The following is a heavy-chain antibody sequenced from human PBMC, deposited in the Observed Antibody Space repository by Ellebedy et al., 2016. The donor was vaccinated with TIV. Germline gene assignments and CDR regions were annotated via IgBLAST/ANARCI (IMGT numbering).Heavy chain of an antibody. V-gene: IGHV3-48*03. CDR1: GFTFSSYD. CDR3: ARDGEEWLLRTDAFDI. D-gene: IGHD3-3*01. Sequence: PGGSLRLSCAASGFTFSSYDMNWVRQAPGKGLEWVSYISSSGSTIYYADSVKGRFTISRDNAKNSLYLQMNSLRVEDTAVYYCARDGEEWLLRTDAFDIWGQGTMVTVSS. CDR2: ISSSGSTI. J-gene: IGHJ3*02.